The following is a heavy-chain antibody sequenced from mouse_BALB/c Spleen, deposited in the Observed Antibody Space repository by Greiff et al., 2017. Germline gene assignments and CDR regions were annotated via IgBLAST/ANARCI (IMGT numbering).Heavy chain of an antibody. CDR3: APMITTWFAY. CDR2: ISYSGST. V-gene: IGHV3-2*02. D-gene: IGHD2-4*01. Sequence: DVKLQESGPGLVKPSQSLSLTCTVTGYSITSDYAWNWIRQFPGNKLEWMGYISYSGSTSYNPSLKSRISITRDTSKNQFFLQLNSVTTEDTATYYCAPMITTWFAYWGQGTLVTVSA. CDR1: GYSITSDYA. J-gene: IGHJ3*01.